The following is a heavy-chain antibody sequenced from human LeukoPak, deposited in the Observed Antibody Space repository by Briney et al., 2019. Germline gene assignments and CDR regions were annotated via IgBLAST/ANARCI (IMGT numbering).Heavy chain of an antibody. V-gene: IGHV1-18*01. CDR2: ISAYNGKT. D-gene: IGHD3-10*01. J-gene: IGHJ5*02. CDR3: ARDMVRGGSWFDP. Sequence: ASVKVSCKASGYTFNTYGISWVRQAPGQGLEWMGWISAYNGKTYYSQKFQGRVTMTTDTHTSTAYMEMRSLRSDDTAVYYCARDMVRGGSWFDPWGQGTLVTVSS. CDR1: GYTFNTYG.